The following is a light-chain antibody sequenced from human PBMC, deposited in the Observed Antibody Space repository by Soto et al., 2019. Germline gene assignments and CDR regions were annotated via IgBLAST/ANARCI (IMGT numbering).Light chain of an antibody. V-gene: IGKV1-5*01. J-gene: IGKJ4*01. CDR3: QQYDNYKPLT. CDR2: DAS. Sequence: DIQMTQSPSTLSASVGDRVTITCRASQSISSWLAWYQQKPGKAPKLLIFDASSLKSGTPSRFSGRRSGTQFTLTINGLQPDDFATYYCQQYDNYKPLTFGGGTKVDIK. CDR1: QSISSW.